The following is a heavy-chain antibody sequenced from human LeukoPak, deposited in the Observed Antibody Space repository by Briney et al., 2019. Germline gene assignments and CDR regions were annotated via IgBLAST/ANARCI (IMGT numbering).Heavy chain of an antibody. CDR3: ARRPRYCSSTSCFIFDY. CDR2: INHSGST. Sequence: SETLSLTCAVYGGSFSGYYWSWIRQPPGKGLEWIGEINHSGSTNYNPSLKSRVTISVDTSKNQFSLKLSSVTAADTAVYYCARRPRYCSSTSCFIFDYWGQGTLVTVSS. CDR1: GGSFSGYY. J-gene: IGHJ4*02. D-gene: IGHD2-2*01. V-gene: IGHV4-34*01.